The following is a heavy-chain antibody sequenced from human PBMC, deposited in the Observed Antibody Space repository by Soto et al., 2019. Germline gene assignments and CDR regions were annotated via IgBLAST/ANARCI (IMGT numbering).Heavy chain of an antibody. CDR2: VYTSGYS. CDR1: GGSISSDY. V-gene: IGHV4-4*07. D-gene: IGHD6-13*01. Sequence: VQLQESGPGLVKPSETLSLICTVSGGSISSDYLSWIRQPAGKGLEWIGRVYTSGYSNSNPSLKSRVPMSVDTYKKQFSLNLSSVTAADTAVYYCAREPTTAGTVNWFDPWGQGTLVTVSS. CDR3: AREPTTAGTVNWFDP. J-gene: IGHJ5*02.